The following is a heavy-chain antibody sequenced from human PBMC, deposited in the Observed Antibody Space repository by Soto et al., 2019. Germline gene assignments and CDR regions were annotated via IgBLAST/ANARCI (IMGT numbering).Heavy chain of an antibody. D-gene: IGHD1-1*01. V-gene: IGHV4-61*01. J-gene: IGHJ1*01. CDR3: VRDSSKWNFFS. Sequence: QVQLQESGPGLVKTSETLSLTCAVSGGSVNSPTFYWSWMRQAPGKGLEWIGFIFYSGSTSYNPSLKSRVTISVDTSKNQFSLNLTSVTAADTAVYYCVRDSSKWNFFSWGQGTLVTVSS. CDR2: IFYSGST. CDR1: GGSVNSPTFY.